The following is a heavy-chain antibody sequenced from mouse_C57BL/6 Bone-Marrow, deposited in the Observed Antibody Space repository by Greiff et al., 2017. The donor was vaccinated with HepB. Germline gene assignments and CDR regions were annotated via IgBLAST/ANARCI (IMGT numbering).Heavy chain of an antibody. Sequence: EVQLQQSGPGLVKPSQSLSLTCSVTGYSITSGYYWNWIRQFPGNKLEWMGYISYDGSNNYNPSLKNRISITRDTSKNQFFLKLNSVTTEDTATYYCARAYDYGAMDYWGQGTSVTVSS. CDR2: ISYDGSN. J-gene: IGHJ4*01. CDR3: ARAYDYGAMDY. V-gene: IGHV3-6*01. D-gene: IGHD6-5*01. CDR1: GYSITSGYY.